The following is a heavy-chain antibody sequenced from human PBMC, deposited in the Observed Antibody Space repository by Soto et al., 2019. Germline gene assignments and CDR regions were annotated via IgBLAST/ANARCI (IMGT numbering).Heavy chain of an antibody. D-gene: IGHD2-15*01. CDR1: GGSISSSRYY. Sequence: SETMSLTCTVSGGSISSSRYYWGWIRQPPGKGLEWIGSIYYSGSTYYNPSLKSRVTISVDTSKNQFSLKLSSVTAADTAVYYCATIGYGLYYYYGMDVWGQGTTVTVSS. CDR3: ATIGYGLYYYYGMDV. V-gene: IGHV4-39*01. J-gene: IGHJ6*02. CDR2: IYYSGST.